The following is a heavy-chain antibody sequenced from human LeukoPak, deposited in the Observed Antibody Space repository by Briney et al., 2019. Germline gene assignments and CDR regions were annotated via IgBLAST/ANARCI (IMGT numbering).Heavy chain of an antibody. D-gene: IGHD5-18*01. Sequence: PGRSLRLSCAASGFTFSSYGMHWVRQAPGKGLEWVAVISYDGSNKYYADSVEGRFTISRDNSKNTLYLQMNSLRAEDTAVYYCAKGDSGYSYADIDYWGQGTLVTVSS. CDR3: AKGDSGYSYADIDY. CDR1: GFTFSSYG. CDR2: ISYDGSNK. V-gene: IGHV3-30*18. J-gene: IGHJ4*02.